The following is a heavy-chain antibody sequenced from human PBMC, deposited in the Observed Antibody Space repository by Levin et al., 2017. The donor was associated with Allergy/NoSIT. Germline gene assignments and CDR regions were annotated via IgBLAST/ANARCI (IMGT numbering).Heavy chain of an antibody. D-gene: IGHD5-12*01. J-gene: IGHJ6*03. Sequence: SVKVSCKASGGTFSSYAISWVRQAPGQGLEWMGGIIPIFGTANYAQKFQGRVTITADESTSTAYMELSSLRSEDTAVYYCAGVATYYYYYMDVWGKGTTVTVSS. V-gene: IGHV1-69*13. CDR3: AGVATYYYYYMDV. CDR2: IIPIFGTA. CDR1: GGTFSSYA.